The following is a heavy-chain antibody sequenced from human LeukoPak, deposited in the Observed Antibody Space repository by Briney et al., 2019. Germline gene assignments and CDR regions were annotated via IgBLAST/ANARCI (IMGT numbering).Heavy chain of an antibody. D-gene: IGHD1-26*01. CDR3: ARDPYSGSYFAY. Sequence: GGSLRLSCAASGFTFSSYAMSWVRQAPGKGLEWVSAISGSGGSTYYADSVKGRFTISRDNSKNTLYLQMNSLRAEDTAVYYCARDPYSGSYFAYWGQGTLVTVSS. CDR1: GFTFSSYA. CDR2: ISGSGGST. J-gene: IGHJ4*02. V-gene: IGHV3-23*01.